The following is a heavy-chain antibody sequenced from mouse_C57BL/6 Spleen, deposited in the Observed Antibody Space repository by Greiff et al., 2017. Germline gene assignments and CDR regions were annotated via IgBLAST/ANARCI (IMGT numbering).Heavy chain of an antibody. CDR1: GFTFTTYA. J-gene: IGHJ1*03. Sequence: EVQRVESGGGLVQPKGSLKLSCAASGFTFTTYAMHWVRQAPGTGLEWVARIRSKSSNYATYYADSVKDRFTISRDDSQSMLYLQMNNLKTEDTAMYYCVRDRVTDWYFDVWGTGTTVTVSS. V-gene: IGHV10-3*01. CDR3: VRDRVTDWYFDV. D-gene: IGHD2-3*01. CDR2: IRSKSSNYAT.